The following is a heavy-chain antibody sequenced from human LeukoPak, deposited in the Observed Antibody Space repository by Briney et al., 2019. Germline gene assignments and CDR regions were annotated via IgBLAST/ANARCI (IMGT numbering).Heavy chain of an antibody. J-gene: IGHJ5*02. V-gene: IGHV1-18*01. CDR1: GYTFTSYG. CDR2: ISAYNGNT. CDR3: ARRQSSSWYLGGFDP. D-gene: IGHD6-13*01. Sequence: ASVKVSCKASGYTFTSYGISWVRQAPGQGLEWMGWISAYNGNTNYAQKLQGRVTMTRDTSTSTVYMELSSLRSEDTAVYYCARRQSSSWYLGGFDPWGQGTLVTVSS.